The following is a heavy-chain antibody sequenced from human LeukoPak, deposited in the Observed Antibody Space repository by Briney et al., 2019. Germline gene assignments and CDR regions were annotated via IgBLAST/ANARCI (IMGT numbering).Heavy chain of an antibody. CDR3: AKDNRAVAGRGYFDY. CDR1: GYTFTSYY. V-gene: IGHV1-46*01. Sequence: ASVKVSCKASGYTFTSYYMHWVRQAPGQGLEWMGIINPSGGSTSYAQKFQGRVTMTRDTSTSTVYMELSSLRSEDTAVYYCAKDNRAVAGRGYFDYWGQGTLVTVSS. CDR2: INPSGGST. J-gene: IGHJ4*02. D-gene: IGHD6-19*01.